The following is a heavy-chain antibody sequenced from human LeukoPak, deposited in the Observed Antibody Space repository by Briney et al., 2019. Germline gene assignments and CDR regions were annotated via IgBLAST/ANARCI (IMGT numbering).Heavy chain of an antibody. J-gene: IGHJ4*02. V-gene: IGHV3-48*03. CDR1: GFTFISYE. Sequence: GGSLRLSCAASGFTFISYEMNWVRQAPGKGLEWVSYIGSGGITIFYADSVRGRFTISRDNAKNSLYLQMNSLRVEDTAVYYCAREPSVFVFDYWGQGTLVTVSS. CDR3: AREPSVFVFDY. CDR2: IGSGGITI.